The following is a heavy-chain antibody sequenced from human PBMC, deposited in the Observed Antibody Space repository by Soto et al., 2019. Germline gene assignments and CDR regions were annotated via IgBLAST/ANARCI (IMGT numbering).Heavy chain of an antibody. D-gene: IGHD2-15*01. V-gene: IGHV3-23*04. Sequence: EVQLVESGGSLVQPGGSLRLSCAASGFTFGSYAMSWVRQAPGKGLEWVSDTGGSGGRTDYANSVKGRFTISRDNFKNMLYLQMNSLRAEDTAVYYCAKVVDGSPYIQHWGQGTLVTVSS. CDR3: AKVVDGSPYIQH. CDR2: TGGSGGRT. CDR1: GFTFGSYA. J-gene: IGHJ1*01.